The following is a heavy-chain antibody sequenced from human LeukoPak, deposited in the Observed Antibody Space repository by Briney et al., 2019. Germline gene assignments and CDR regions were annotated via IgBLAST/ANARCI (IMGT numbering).Heavy chain of an antibody. V-gene: IGHV5-51*01. D-gene: IGHD3-10*01. CDR2: IYPCDSDT. CDR1: GYSFTSYW. CDR3: ARRILLWFGEYTDAFDI. J-gene: IGHJ3*02. Sequence: GESLKISCKGSGYSFTSYWIGWVRQMPGKGLEWMGIIYPCDSDTRYSPSFQGQVTISADKSISTAYLQWSSLKASDTAMYYCARRILLWFGEYTDAFDIWGQGTMVTVSS.